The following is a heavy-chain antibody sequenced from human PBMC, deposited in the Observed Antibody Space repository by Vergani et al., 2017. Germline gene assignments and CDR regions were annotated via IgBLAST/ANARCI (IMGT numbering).Heavy chain of an antibody. CDR2: ISGSGGST. D-gene: IGHD2-21*02. Sequence: EVQLVESGGGLVQPGGSLRLSCAASGFTFSSYAMSWVRQAPGKGLEWVSAISGSGGSTYYADSVKGRFTISRDNSKNTLYLQMNSLRAEDTAVYYCARVGGPYCGGDCYSDYWGQGTLVTVSS. CDR3: ARVGGPYCGGDCYSDY. J-gene: IGHJ4*02. CDR1: GFTFSSYA. V-gene: IGHV3-23*04.